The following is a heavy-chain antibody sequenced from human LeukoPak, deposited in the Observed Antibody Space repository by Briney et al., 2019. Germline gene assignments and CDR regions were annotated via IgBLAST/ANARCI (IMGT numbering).Heavy chain of an antibody. CDR3: ARAVGVGRGTYFDL. Sequence: PSETLSLTCTASGASISSYYWSWIRQPPGKGLEWIGYISYIGSTNYNPSLKSRVTISVDTSKNQFSLKLSSVTAADTAVYYCARAVGVGRGTYFDLWGRGTLVTVSS. CDR2: ISYIGST. V-gene: IGHV4-59*08. J-gene: IGHJ2*01. CDR1: GASISSYY. D-gene: IGHD1-1*01.